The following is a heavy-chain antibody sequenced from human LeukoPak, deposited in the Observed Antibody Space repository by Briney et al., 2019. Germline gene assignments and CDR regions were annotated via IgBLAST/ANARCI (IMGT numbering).Heavy chain of an antibody. D-gene: IGHD5-12*01. CDR3: ARDGGYSGYDQYFDY. J-gene: IGHJ4*02. CDR1: GFTFSSYA. Sequence: GGSLRLSCAASGFTFSSYAMSWVRQAPGKGLEWVANIKQDGSEKYYVDSVKGRFTISRDNAKNSLYLQMNSLRAEDTAVYYCARDGGYSGYDQYFDYWGQGTLVTVSS. CDR2: IKQDGSEK. V-gene: IGHV3-7*01.